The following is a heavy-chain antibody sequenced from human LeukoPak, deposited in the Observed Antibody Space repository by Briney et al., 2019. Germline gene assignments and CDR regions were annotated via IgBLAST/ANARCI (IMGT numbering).Heavy chain of an antibody. V-gene: IGHV4-38-2*01. CDR1: GNSITSGYY. Sequence: SETLSLTCAVSGNSITSGYYWGWSRQPPGKGLEWIGSIFHTGRTYYNPSLKSRVTISVDTSKNQFSLKVNSVTAADTAVYYCARHDFVLSSSSRDYWGQGILVTVSS. D-gene: IGHD6-13*01. CDR3: ARHDFVLSSSSRDY. J-gene: IGHJ4*02. CDR2: IFHTGRT.